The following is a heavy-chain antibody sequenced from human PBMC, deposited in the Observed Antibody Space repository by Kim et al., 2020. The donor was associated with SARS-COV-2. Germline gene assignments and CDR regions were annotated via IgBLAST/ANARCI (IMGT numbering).Heavy chain of an antibody. CDR2: IYHSGST. D-gene: IGHD3-10*01. V-gene: IGHV4-38-2*02. CDR3: ARDGSGSYYLHYFDY. CDR1: GYSISSGYY. Sequence: SETLSLTCTVSGYSISSGYYWGWIRQPPGKGLEWFGSIYHSGSTYYNPSLKSRVTISVDTSKNQFSLKLSSVTAADTAVYYCARDGSGSYYLHYFDYWGQVALVTVAS. J-gene: IGHJ4*02.